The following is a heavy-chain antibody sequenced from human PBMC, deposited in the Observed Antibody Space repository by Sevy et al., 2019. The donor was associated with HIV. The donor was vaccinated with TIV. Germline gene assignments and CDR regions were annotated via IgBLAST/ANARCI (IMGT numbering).Heavy chain of an antibody. D-gene: IGHD3-22*01. CDR3: ARDLSASITMIVEGAFDI. CDR1: GGSISSYY. V-gene: IGHV4-4*07. J-gene: IGHJ3*02. CDR2: IYTSGST. Sequence: SETLSLTCTVSGGSISSYYWSWIRQPAGKGLEWIGRIYTSGSTNYNPSLKSRVTMSVDTSKNQFSLKLSSVTAADTAVYYCARDLSASITMIVEGAFDIWGQGTVVTVSS.